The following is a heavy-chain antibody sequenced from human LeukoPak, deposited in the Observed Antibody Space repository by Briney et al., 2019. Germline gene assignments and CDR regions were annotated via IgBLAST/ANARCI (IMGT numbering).Heavy chain of an antibody. CDR2: IKQDGSET. Sequence: GGSLRLSCAASGFRFSDYWMTWVRQAPGQGLERVANIKQDGSETSYVDSVKGRFTISRDNAKNSLYLQMNSLTAEDTAVYYCAELGITMIGGVWGKGTTVTISS. CDR3: AELGITMIGGV. J-gene: IGHJ6*04. CDR1: GFRFSDYW. V-gene: IGHV3-7*01. D-gene: IGHD3-10*02.